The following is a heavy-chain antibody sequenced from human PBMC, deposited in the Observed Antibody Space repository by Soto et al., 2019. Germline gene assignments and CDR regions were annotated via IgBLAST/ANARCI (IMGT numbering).Heavy chain of an antibody. CDR2: IWYDGSNK. CDR3: ARDSASIAARPSRFPEYYYGMDV. J-gene: IGHJ6*02. CDR1: GFTFSNSG. V-gene: IGHV3-33*01. D-gene: IGHD6-6*01. Sequence: AGSTRLSCGASGFTFSNSGMHWVRQATGKGLEWVAVIWYDGSNKYYADSVRGRFTISRGNSKNTLYLQMSSLRAEDTAVYYCARDSASIAARPSRFPEYYYGMDVWGQGTTVTVSS.